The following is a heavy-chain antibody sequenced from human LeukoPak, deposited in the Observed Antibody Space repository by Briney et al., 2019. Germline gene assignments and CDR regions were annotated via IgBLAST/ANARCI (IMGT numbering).Heavy chain of an antibody. D-gene: IGHD3-10*01. Sequence: LSETLSLTCIVSGGSITNYYWSWIRQPPGKGLWWIGYILYTGSTNYNPSLKSRVTISVDTSNKQFSLRLKSVTAADTAVYYCARDPSGSNAFDIWGQGTVVAVSS. J-gene: IGHJ3*02. V-gene: IGHV4-59*01. CDR1: GGSITNYY. CDR2: ILYTGST. CDR3: ARDPSGSNAFDI.